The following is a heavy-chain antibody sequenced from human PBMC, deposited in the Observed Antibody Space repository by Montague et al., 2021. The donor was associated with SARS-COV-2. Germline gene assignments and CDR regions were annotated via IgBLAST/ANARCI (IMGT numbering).Heavy chain of an antibody. V-gene: IGHV3-66*02. Sequence: SLRLSCAAAGLTVSENYMSWVRQAPGKRLEWVSLLFRGGNPYYADSVKGRFTISRDGSNNILFLQMNSVRLEDTAVYFCAREEGGVGGVLGPLLYHGMDVWGQGTTVTVSS. CDR2: LFRGGNP. D-gene: IGHD3-16*01. CDR3: AREEGGVGGVLGPLLYHGMDV. J-gene: IGHJ6*02. CDR1: GLTVSENY.